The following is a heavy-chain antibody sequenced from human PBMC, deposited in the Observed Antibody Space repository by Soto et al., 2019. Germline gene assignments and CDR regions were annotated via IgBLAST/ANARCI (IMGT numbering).Heavy chain of an antibody. CDR1: GYTFTGYY. Sequence: ASVKVSCKASGYTFTGYYMHWVRQAPGQGLEWMGWINPNSGGTNYAQKFQGWVTMTRDTSISTAYMELSRLRSDDTVVYYCARAKPYCSSTSCYYYYGMDVWGQGTTVTVSS. D-gene: IGHD2-2*01. CDR2: INPNSGGT. CDR3: ARAKPYCSSTSCYYYYGMDV. J-gene: IGHJ6*02. V-gene: IGHV1-2*04.